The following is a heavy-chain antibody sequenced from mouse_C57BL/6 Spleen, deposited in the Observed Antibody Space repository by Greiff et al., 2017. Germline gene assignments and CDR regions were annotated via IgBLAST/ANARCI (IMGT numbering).Heavy chain of an antibody. J-gene: IGHJ4*01. CDR1: GYTFTSYG. V-gene: IGHV1-81*01. D-gene: IGHD2-1*01. CDR3: ARRGYYGNYSYAMDY. Sequence: QVQLQQSGAELARPGASVKLSCTASGYTFTSYGISWVKQRTGQGLEWIGEIYPRSGNTYYNEKFKGKATLTADKSSSTAYMELRSLTSEDSAVYFCARRGYYGNYSYAMDYWGQGTSVTVSS. CDR2: IYPRSGNT.